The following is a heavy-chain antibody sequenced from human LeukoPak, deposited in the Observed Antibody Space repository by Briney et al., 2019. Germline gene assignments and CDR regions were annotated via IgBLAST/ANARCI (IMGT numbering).Heavy chain of an antibody. CDR1: GFTSSSYS. V-gene: IGHV3-21*01. CDR2: ISSSSSYI. CDR3: ARSLRYFDWSDYGMDV. J-gene: IGHJ6*02. D-gene: IGHD3-9*01. Sequence: GGSLRLSCAASGFTSSSYSMNWVRQAPGKGLEWVSSISSSSSYIYYADSVKGRFTISRDNAKNSLYLQMNSLRAEDTAVYYCARSLRYFDWSDYGMDVWGQGTTVTVSS.